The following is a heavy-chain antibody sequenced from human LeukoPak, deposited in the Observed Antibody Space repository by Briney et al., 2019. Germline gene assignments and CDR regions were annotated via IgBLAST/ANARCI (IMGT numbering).Heavy chain of an antibody. Sequence: PSETLSLTCTVYGESFSGYYWSWIRQPPGKGLEWIGEINHSGSTHYNPSLKSRVTISVDTSKNQFSLKLSSVTAADTAVYYCARVGGGQQLVASPLYYFDYWGQGTLVTVSS. CDR3: ARVGGGQQLVASPLYYFDY. CDR1: GESFSGYY. J-gene: IGHJ4*02. CDR2: INHSGST. D-gene: IGHD6-13*01. V-gene: IGHV4-34*01.